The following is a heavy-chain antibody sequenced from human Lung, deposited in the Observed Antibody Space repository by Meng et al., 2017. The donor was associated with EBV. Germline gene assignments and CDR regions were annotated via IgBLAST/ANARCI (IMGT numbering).Heavy chain of an antibody. CDR3: ARGGMTTVTTYYFDY. V-gene: IGHV4-34*01. CDR1: RGSFSGYY. D-gene: IGHD4-17*01. J-gene: IGHJ4*02. Sequence: HGQLEQWGARRLKPSETLSLPCAVYRGSFSGYYWSWIRQPPGKGLEWIGEINHSGSTNYNPSLKSRVTISVDTSKNQFSLKLSSVTAADTAVYYCARGGMTTVTTYYFDYWGQGTLVTVSS. CDR2: INHSGST.